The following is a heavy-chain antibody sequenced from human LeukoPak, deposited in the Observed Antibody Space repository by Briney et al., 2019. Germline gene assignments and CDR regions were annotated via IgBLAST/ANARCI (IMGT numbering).Heavy chain of an antibody. Sequence: AASVKVSCKASGYTFTSYAMNLVRQAPGQGLEWMGWINTNTGNPTYAQGFTGRFVFSLDTSVSTAYLQISSLKAEDTAVYYCARERWELTLSYFDYWGQGTLVTVSS. CDR1: GYTFTSYA. V-gene: IGHV7-4-1*02. CDR2: INTNTGNP. D-gene: IGHD1-26*01. J-gene: IGHJ4*02. CDR3: ARERWELTLSYFDY.